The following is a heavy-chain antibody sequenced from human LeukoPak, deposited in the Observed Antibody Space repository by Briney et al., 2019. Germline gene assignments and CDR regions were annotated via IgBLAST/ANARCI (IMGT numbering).Heavy chain of an antibody. D-gene: IGHD6-19*01. V-gene: IGHV4-59*01. J-gene: IGHJ3*02. CDR1: GGSISSYY. CDR3: AREGSSIAGAGIDGFDI. CDR2: IYYSGST. Sequence: PSETLSLTCTVSGGSISSYYWSWIRQPPGKGLEWIGYIYYSGSTNYNPSLKSRVTISVDTSKNQFSLKLGSVTAADTAVNYCAREGSSIAGAGIDGFDIWGQGTMVTVSS.